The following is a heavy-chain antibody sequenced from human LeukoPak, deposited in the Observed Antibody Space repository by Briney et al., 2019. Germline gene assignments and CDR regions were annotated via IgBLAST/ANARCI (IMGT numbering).Heavy chain of an antibody. CDR1: GFTFSSYA. CDR2: ISGSGGST. J-gene: IGHJ6*03. Sequence: PGGSLRLSCAASGFTFSSYAMSWVRQAPGKGLEWVSAISGSGGSTYYADSVKGRFTISRDNSKNTLFLQMNSLRAEDTALYYCAKEGIYFFYFMDVWGKGTTVTISS. V-gene: IGHV3-23*01. CDR3: AKEGIYFFYFMDV.